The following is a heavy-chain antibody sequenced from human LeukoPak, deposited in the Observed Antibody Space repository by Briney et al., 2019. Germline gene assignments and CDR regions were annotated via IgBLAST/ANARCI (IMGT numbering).Heavy chain of an antibody. CDR1: GGSISSGSYY. CDR3: AREYPLPNFLDY. Sequence: SQTLSLTCTVSGGSISSGSYYWSWIRQPAGKGLEWIGRIYTSGSTNYSPSLKSRVTISVDTSKNQFSLRLSSVTAADTAVYYCAREYPLPNFLDYWGQGTLGTVSS. V-gene: IGHV4-61*02. CDR2: IYTSGST. J-gene: IGHJ4*02. D-gene: IGHD2/OR15-2a*01.